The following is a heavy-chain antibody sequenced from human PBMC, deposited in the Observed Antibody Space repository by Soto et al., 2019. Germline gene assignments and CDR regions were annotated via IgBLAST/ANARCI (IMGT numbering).Heavy chain of an antibody. Sequence: EVQLVESGGGLVKPGGSLRLSCAASAFTFSTYSMNWVRQAPGKGLEWVSSISSSSSDIYYADSVKGRLTISRDNAKNSLYLQMNSLRAEDTAVYYCARVLGGSYYYYDYWGQGTLVTVSS. CDR2: ISSSSSDI. J-gene: IGHJ4*02. D-gene: IGHD1-26*01. CDR1: AFTFSTYS. V-gene: IGHV3-21*01. CDR3: ARVLGGSYYYYDY.